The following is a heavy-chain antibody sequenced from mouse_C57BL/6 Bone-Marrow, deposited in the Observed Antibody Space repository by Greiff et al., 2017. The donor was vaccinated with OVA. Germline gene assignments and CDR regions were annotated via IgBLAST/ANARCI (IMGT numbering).Heavy chain of an antibody. CDR1: GYTFTSYW. CDR3: AIRQLRLRAWFAY. Sequence: VQLKQPGAELVRPGSSVKLSCKASGYTFTSYWMHWVKQRPIQGLEWIGNIDPSDSETHYNQKFKDKATLTVDKSSSTAYMQLSSLTSEDSAVYYCAIRQLRLRAWFAYWGQGTLVTVSA. J-gene: IGHJ3*01. V-gene: IGHV1-52*01. CDR2: IDPSDSET. D-gene: IGHD3-2*02.